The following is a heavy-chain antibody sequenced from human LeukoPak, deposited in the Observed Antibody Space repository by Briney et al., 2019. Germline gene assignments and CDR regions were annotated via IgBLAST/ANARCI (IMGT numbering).Heavy chain of an antibody. Sequence: PGGSLRLSCAVSGFTFSSYAMSWVRQAPGKGLEWVSAISGSGGSTYYADSVKGRFTISRDNSKNTLYLQMNSLRAEDTAVYYCAKVVASWLRPYYFDYWGQGTLVTVSS. CDR2: ISGSGGST. J-gene: IGHJ4*02. CDR1: GFTFSSYA. V-gene: IGHV3-23*01. D-gene: IGHD5-12*01. CDR3: AKVVASWLRPYYFDY.